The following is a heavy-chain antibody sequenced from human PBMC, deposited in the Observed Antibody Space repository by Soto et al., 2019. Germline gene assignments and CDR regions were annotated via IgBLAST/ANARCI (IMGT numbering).Heavy chain of an antibody. CDR3: ARFASGKSAST. CDR2: IKYDGSEE. Sequence: EVQVVESGGGLVQPGGSLRLSCAGSGFTFSDYWMSWARQAPGKGLEWVANIKYDGSEEYYVDSVRGRFNISRDKAMNSLHLQMNSLRADDTAVYYCARFASGKSASTWGQGTLVTVSS. V-gene: IGHV3-7*05. D-gene: IGHD5-12*01. J-gene: IGHJ5*02. CDR1: GFTFSDYW.